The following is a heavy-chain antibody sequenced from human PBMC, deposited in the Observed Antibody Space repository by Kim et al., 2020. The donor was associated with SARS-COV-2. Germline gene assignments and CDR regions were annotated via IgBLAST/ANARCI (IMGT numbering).Heavy chain of an antibody. V-gene: IGHV4-4*07. CDR3: AREGARDMVRGVLILNWFDP. Sequence: SETRSLTCTVSGGSISSYYWSWIRQPAGKGLEWIGHIHTSGSTNYNPSLKSRVTMSVDTSKNQFSLKMYSVTAADTAVYYCAREGARDMVRGVLILNWFDPWGQGTLVTVSS. J-gene: IGHJ5*02. CDR2: IHTSGST. D-gene: IGHD3-10*01. CDR1: GGSISSYY.